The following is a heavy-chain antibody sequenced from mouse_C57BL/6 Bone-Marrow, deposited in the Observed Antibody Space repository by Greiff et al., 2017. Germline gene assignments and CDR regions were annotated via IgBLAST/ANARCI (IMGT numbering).Heavy chain of an antibody. D-gene: IGHD2-2*01. CDR2: IYPRSGNT. V-gene: IGHV1-81*01. CDR3: AREGYYYAMDY. CDR1: GYTFTSYG. Sequence: QVQLKESGAELARPGASVKLSCKASGYTFTSYGISWVKQRTGQGLEWIGEIYPRSGNTYYNEKFKGKATLTADKSSRTAYMELRSLTSEDSAVYFCAREGYYYAMDYWGQGTSVTVSS. J-gene: IGHJ4*01.